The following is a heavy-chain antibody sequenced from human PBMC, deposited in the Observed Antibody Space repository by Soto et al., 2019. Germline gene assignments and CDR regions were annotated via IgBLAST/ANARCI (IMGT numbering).Heavy chain of an antibody. J-gene: IGHJ4*02. V-gene: IGHV1-24*01. CDR1: GYTLTELS. CDR3: ATYEWRRYYYDSSGYRTPFDY. D-gene: IGHD3-22*01. CDR2: FDPEDGET. Sequence: ASVKVSCKVSGYTLTELSMHWVRQAPGKGLEWMGGFDPEDGETIYAQKFQGRVTMTEDTSTDTAYMELSSLRSEDTAVYYCATYEWRRYYYDSSGYRTPFDYWGQGTLVTVSS.